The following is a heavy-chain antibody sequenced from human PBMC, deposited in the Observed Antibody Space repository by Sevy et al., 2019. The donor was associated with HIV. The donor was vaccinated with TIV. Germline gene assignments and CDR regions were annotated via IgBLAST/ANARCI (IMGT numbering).Heavy chain of an antibody. Sequence: SETLSLTCVVNGGSFNGFYWNWIRQPPGKGLEWIGEIDHTGRTTYKPSLTNYNPSLKGRVTMSLDTSKNQYSLKLTSVTAADTAVYYCAGGQGGGSGSRATVFDIWGQGTMVTVSS. V-gene: IGHV4-34*01. CDR3: AGGQGGGSGSRATVFDI. J-gene: IGHJ3*02. D-gene: IGHD6-19*01. CDR1: GGSFNGFY. CDR2: IDHTGRTTYKPSLT.